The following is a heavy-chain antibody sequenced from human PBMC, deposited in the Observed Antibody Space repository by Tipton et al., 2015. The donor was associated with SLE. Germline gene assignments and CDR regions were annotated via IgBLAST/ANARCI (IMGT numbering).Heavy chain of an antibody. D-gene: IGHD4-17*01. J-gene: IGHJ6*02. Sequence: RSLRLSCAASGFTFSNYVMHWVRQAPGKGLEWVAVISYDGNNKYYADSVKGRFTISRDNSRNTPYLQMNSLRPEDTAVYYCARALGDYGYYYGMDVWGQGTTVTVSS. CDR2: ISYDGNNK. V-gene: IGHV3-30*04. CDR1: GFTFSNYV. CDR3: ARALGDYGYYYGMDV.